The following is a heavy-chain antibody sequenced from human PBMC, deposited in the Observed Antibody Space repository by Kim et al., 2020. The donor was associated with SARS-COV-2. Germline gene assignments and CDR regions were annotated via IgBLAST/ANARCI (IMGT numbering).Heavy chain of an antibody. CDR2: ISYDGTNK. CDR3: GRLNREYSSDNNLDY. CDR1: GFTFSSYG. V-gene: IGHV3-30*03. Sequence: GGSLRLSCAASGFTFSSYGMHWVRQAPGKGLEWVSFISYDGTNKYYADSVKGRFTISRDNSRNTLYLQMHSLRAEATAVYYCGRLNREYSSDNNLDYWG. J-gene: IGHJ4*01. D-gene: IGHD6-19*01.